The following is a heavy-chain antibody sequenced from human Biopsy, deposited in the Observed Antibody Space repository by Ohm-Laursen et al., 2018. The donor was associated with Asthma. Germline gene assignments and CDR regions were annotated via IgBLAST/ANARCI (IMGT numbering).Heavy chain of an antibody. J-gene: IGHJ4*02. D-gene: IGHD6-13*01. CDR2: ISYDGSNK. V-gene: IGHV3-30*18. Sequence: SLRLSCAASGFTFSSYGMHWVRQAPGKGLEWVAVISYDGSNKYYADSVKGRFTISRDNAKNSLYLQMNSLRGADTALYYCVKDIRLQLWGFDSWGQGTLVTVSS. CDR3: VKDIRLQLWGFDS. CDR1: GFTFSSYG.